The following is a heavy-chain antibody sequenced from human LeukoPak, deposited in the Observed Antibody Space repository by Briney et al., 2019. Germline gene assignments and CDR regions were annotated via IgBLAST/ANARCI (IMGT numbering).Heavy chain of an antibody. J-gene: IGHJ4*02. D-gene: IGHD3-10*01. CDR1: GYTFASYA. CDR2: ISTYNGHT. Sequence: ASVKVSCKTSGYTFASYAVTWVRQAPGQGLEWMGWISTYNGHTNYAQKLQDRVTMTTDTSTSTAYMELRILRSDDTAVYYCARQVDSTMALPDYWGQGTLVTVSS. V-gene: IGHV1-18*01. CDR3: ARQVDSTMALPDY.